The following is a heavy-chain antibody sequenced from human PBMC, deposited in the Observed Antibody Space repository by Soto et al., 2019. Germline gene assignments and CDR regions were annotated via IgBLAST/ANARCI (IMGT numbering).Heavy chain of an antibody. CDR1: GFSLSTSGVG. CDR3: VRLLWFGELT. V-gene: IGHV2-5*02. D-gene: IGHD3-10*01. J-gene: IGHJ4*02. Sequence: QITLKESGPTLVKPTQTLTLTCTISGFSLSTSGVGVGWIRQPPGKALDWLALIYWDGDKRYSRSLKSRLTITKDTSKNQVVLTMTIMDPVDTATYYCVRLLWFGELTWGQGTLVTVSS. CDR2: IYWDGDK.